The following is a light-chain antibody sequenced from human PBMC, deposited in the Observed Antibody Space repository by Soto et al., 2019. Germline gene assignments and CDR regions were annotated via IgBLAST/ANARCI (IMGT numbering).Light chain of an antibody. CDR3: QQLNRYPRT. V-gene: IGKV1-9*01. CDR1: QGINSY. J-gene: IGKJ1*01. Sequence: DIQLTQSPSVLSASVGDRVTITCRASQGINSYLAWYQQKPGKVPKLLIYAASTLHSGVPSRFSGSGSGTEFTLTISSLQPEDFATYSCQQLNRYPRTFGQGTKVEIK. CDR2: AAS.